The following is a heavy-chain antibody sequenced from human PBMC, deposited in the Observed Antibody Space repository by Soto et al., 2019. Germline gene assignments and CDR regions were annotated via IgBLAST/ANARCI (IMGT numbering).Heavy chain of an antibody. V-gene: IGHV3-7*03. J-gene: IGHJ4*02. CDR1: GFTFNRYW. D-gene: IGHD6-19*01. CDR3: ARNRTSSGWYAYNDY. CDR2: IKQDGSEK. Sequence: GGSLRLSCAASGFTFNRYWMSWVRQAPGKGLEWVANIKQDGSEKYYVDSVKGRFTISRDNAKNSLYLQMNSLRAEDTAVYYCARNRTSSGWYAYNDYWGQGTLVTVS.